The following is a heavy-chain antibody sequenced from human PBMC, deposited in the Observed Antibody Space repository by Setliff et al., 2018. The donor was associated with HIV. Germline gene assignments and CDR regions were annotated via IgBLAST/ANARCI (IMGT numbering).Heavy chain of an antibody. CDR3: AKGCGGAGFCYYADY. CDR2: ILDKANNYAT. CDR1: GFTFSGSA. V-gene: IGHV3-73*01. Sequence: GGSLRLSCAASGFTFSGSAMHWVRQASGKGLAWVGRILDKANNYATAYAASLEGRFTISRDDSKNTAYLHMNNLRGDDTAVYYCAKGCGGAGFCYYADYWGQGTVVTVSS. D-gene: IGHD2-21*01. J-gene: IGHJ4*02.